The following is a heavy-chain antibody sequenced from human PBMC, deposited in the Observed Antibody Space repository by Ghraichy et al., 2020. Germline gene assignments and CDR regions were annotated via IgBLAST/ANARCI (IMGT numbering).Heavy chain of an antibody. CDR2: IYYSGST. CDR3: ARYCSGTSCYPWFDP. V-gene: IGHV4-31*03. D-gene: IGHD2-2*01. Sequence: SETLSLTCTVSGGSISSGGYYWSWIRQHPGKGLEWIGYIYYSGSTYYNPSLKSRVTISVDTSRNQFSLKLSSVTAADTAVYYCARYCSGTSCYPWFDPWGQGTLVTVSA. J-gene: IGHJ5*02. CDR1: GGSISSGGYY.